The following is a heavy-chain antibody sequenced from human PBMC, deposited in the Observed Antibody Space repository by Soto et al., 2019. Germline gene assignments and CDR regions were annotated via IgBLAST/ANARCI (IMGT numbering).Heavy chain of an antibody. CDR1: GDSVSSNSAA. J-gene: IGHJ4*02. D-gene: IGHD6-19*01. CDR3: AREGARWLEYYFDY. CDR2: TYYRSRWYN. Sequence: PSQTLSLTCVISGDSVSSNSAAWNWIRQSPSRGLEWLGRTYYRSRWYNDYAVSVKSRITINPDTSKNQFSLQLNSVTPEDTAVYYCAREGARWLEYYFDYWGQGTLVTVSS. V-gene: IGHV6-1*01.